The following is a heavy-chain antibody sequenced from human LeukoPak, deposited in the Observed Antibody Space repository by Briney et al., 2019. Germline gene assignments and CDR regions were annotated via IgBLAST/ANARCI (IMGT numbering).Heavy chain of an antibody. Sequence: GGSLRLSCAASGSTFSSYAMSWVRQAPGKGLEWVSAISGSGGSTYYADSVKGRFTISRDNSKNTLYLQMNSLRAEDTAVYYCAKGLRFLEWLSNDAFDIWGQGTMVTVSS. CDR2: ISGSGGST. V-gene: IGHV3-23*01. CDR3: AKGLRFLEWLSNDAFDI. CDR1: GSTFSSYA. J-gene: IGHJ3*02. D-gene: IGHD3-3*01.